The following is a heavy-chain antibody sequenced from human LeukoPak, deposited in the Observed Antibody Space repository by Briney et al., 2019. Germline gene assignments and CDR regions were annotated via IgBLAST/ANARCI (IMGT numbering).Heavy chain of an antibody. D-gene: IGHD6-13*01. V-gene: IGHV3-48*04. CDR1: GFTFSSYS. CDR3: ASVGPSSWAGIYAFDI. J-gene: IGHJ3*02. CDR2: ISSSGSTI. Sequence: GGSLRLSCAASGFTFSSYSMNWVRQAPGKGLECLSYISSSGSTIYYADSVKGRFTISRDNAKNSLYLQMNSLRAEDTAVYYCASVGPSSWAGIYAFDIWGQGTMVTVSS.